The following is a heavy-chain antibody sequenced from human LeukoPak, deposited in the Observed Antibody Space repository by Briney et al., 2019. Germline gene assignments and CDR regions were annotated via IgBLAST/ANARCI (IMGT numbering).Heavy chain of an antibody. CDR2: ISGYNGNT. Sequence: ASMRVSCKPSGYTFTDYGVSWVRQAPGQGLEWMGWISGYNGNTNYKRKYQDRVTMTTDTSTNTAYLEMNSLIPDDTAVYYCARDPYTTVTTGPPDYWGQGTLVIVSS. CDR3: ARDPYTTVTTGPPDY. CDR1: GYTFTDYG. V-gene: IGHV1-18*01. D-gene: IGHD4-17*01. J-gene: IGHJ4*02.